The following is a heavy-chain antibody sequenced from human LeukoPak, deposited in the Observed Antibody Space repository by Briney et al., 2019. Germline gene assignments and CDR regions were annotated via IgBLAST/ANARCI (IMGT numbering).Heavy chain of an antibody. CDR1: GFTFSSYG. D-gene: IGHD1-14*01. CDR3: TTVGSPHFYYYYYMDV. CDR2: IKSKTDGGTT. Sequence: GGSLRLSCAASGFTFSSYGMSWVRQAPGKGLEWVGRIKSKTDGGTTDYAAPVKGRFTISRDDSKNTLYLQMNSLKTEDTAVYYCTTVGSPHFYYYYYMDVWGKGTTVTISS. J-gene: IGHJ6*03. V-gene: IGHV3-15*01.